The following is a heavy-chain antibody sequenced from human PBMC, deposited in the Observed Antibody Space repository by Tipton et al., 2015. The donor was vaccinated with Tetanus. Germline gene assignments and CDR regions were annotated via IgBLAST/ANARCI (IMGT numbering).Heavy chain of an antibody. Sequence: LRISCTVSGGSISSDGAYWSWIRQHPGEGLEWIGYISNSGSTYYNPSLKSRVTISVDTSQKQISLKVNSVTAADTAVYYCARDRGVRGGYYYYHGMDVWGQGTTVTVSS. D-gene: IGHD3-10*01. CDR2: ISNSGST. CDR3: ARDRGVRGGYYYYHGMDV. J-gene: IGHJ6*02. V-gene: IGHV4-31*03. CDR1: GGSISSDGAY.